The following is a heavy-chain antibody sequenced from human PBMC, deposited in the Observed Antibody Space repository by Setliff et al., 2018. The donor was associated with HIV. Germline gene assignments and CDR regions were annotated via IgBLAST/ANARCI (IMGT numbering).Heavy chain of an antibody. CDR3: ARVEYYYDSSGYYYDY. V-gene: IGHV1-46*01. Sequence: ASVKVSCKASGYTFTSYYMHWVRQAPGQGLEWMGIINPSGGSTSYAQKFQGRVTMTRDTSTNTVYMELSSLRSEDTAVYYCARVEYYYDSSGYYYDYWGQGTLVTVSS. J-gene: IGHJ4*02. CDR1: GYTFTSYY. D-gene: IGHD3-22*01. CDR2: INPSGGST.